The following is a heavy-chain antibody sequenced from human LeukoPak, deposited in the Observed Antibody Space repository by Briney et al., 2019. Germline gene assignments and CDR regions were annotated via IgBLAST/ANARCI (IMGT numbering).Heavy chain of an antibody. Sequence: SETLSLTCAVYGGSFSGYYWSWIRQPPGKGLEWIGEINDSGSTNYNPSLKSRVTISVDTSKNQFSLKLSSVTAADTAVYYCARSVVPATAIPGYWGQGTLVTVSS. D-gene: IGHD2-2*02. CDR1: GGSFSGYY. CDR3: ARSVVPATAIPGY. CDR2: INDSGST. J-gene: IGHJ4*02. V-gene: IGHV4-34*01.